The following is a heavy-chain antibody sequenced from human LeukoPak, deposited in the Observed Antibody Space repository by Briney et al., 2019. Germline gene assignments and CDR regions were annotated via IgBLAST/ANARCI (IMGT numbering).Heavy chain of an antibody. D-gene: IGHD6-6*01. V-gene: IGHV4-59*01. J-gene: IGHJ4*02. Sequence: SGTLSLTCTVSGGSISTYYWSWIRQPPGKGLEWLGYICYTVSTNYNPSLKSRVTMSIDTSKNQFSLKLSSVTAADTAVYYCTRTYSSSSIDYWGQGALVTLPS. CDR1: GGSISTYY. CDR2: ICYTVST. CDR3: TRTYSSSSIDY.